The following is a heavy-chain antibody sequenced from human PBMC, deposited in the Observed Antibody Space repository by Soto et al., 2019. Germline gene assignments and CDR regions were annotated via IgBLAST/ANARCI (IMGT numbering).Heavy chain of an antibody. D-gene: IGHD3-22*01. CDR1: GSTSSSYV. CDR3: ARGVFYYYGSSGYSPDY. Sequence: QVQLVESGGGVVQPGRSLRLSCEGSGSTSSSYVMHWVRQAPGKGLEWVALISFDGSKKNYADSVKGRFTISRDNSKNMMYLQMNSLRPEDTAVYYCARGVFYYYGSSGYSPDYWGQGTLVTVSS. V-gene: IGHV3-30-3*01. CDR2: ISFDGSKK. J-gene: IGHJ4*02.